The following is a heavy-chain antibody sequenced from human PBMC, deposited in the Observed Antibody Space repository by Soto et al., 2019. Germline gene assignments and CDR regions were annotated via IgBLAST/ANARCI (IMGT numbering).Heavy chain of an antibody. CDR2: IYYSGST. Sequence: TMSVPCPVSGGSLSSSSYYWGWISKPPGKGLEWIGSIYYSGSTYYNPSLKSRVTISVDTSKNQFSLKLSSVTAADTAVYYCARRGARGVTPLDYSGQRPLVSVS. J-gene: IGHJ4*02. CDR3: ARRGARGVTPLDY. V-gene: IGHV4-39*01. D-gene: IGHD3-10*01. CDR1: GGSLSSSSYY.